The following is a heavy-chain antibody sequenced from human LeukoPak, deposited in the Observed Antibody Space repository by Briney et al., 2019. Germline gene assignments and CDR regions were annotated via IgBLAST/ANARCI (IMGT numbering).Heavy chain of an antibody. CDR1: GGSISSYY. CDR3: ARGAYYDILTGPNRYTFDY. CDR2: IYYSGST. D-gene: IGHD3-9*01. J-gene: IGHJ4*02. Sequence: SETLFLTCTVSGGSISSYYWSWIRQPPGKGLEWIGYIYYSGSTNYNPSLKSRVTISVDTSKNQFSLKLSSVTAADTAVYYCARGAYYDILTGPNRYTFDYWGQGTLVTVSS. V-gene: IGHV4-59*08.